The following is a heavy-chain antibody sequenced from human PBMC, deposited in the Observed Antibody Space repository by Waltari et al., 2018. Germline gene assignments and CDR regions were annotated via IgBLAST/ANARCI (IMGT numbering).Heavy chain of an antibody. D-gene: IGHD5-18*01. V-gene: IGHV4-38-2*01. CDR2: IYHSGRP. CDR3: ARAGIQLYPVAFDY. CDR1: GYSISSGYY. Sequence: QVQLQESGPGLVKPSETLSLTCAVSGYSISSGYYWGWIRQPPGKGLEWIGSIYHSGRPYYNPSLKSRVTISVDTSKNQFSLKLSSVTAADTAVYYCARAGIQLYPVAFDYWGQGTLVTVSS. J-gene: IGHJ4*02.